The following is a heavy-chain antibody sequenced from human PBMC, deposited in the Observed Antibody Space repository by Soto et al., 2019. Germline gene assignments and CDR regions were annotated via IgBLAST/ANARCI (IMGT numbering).Heavy chain of an antibody. CDR3: AKDDLLDYYGSGSYDAFDI. V-gene: IGHV3-23*01. CDR1: GFTFCSYA. Sequence: PGGSLRLSCAASGFTFCSYAMSWVRPAPGKGLEWVSAISGSGGSTYYADSVKGRFTISRDNSKNTLYLQMNSLRAEDTAVYYCAKDDLLDYYGSGSYDAFDIWGQGTMVTVSS. D-gene: IGHD3-10*01. CDR2: ISGSGGST. J-gene: IGHJ3*02.